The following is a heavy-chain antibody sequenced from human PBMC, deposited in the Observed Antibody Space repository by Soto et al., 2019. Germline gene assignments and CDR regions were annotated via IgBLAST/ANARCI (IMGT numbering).Heavy chain of an antibody. D-gene: IGHD2-2*01. CDR1: GGTFSSYA. V-gene: IGHV1-69*13. CDR3: ARGIVVVPAAIGFWFDP. Sequence: ASVKVSCKASGGTFSSYAISWVRQAPGQGLEWMGGIIPIFGTANYAQKFQGRVTITADESTSTAYMELSSLRSEDTAVYHCARGIVVVPAAIGFWFDPWGQGTLVTVSS. J-gene: IGHJ5*02. CDR2: IIPIFGTA.